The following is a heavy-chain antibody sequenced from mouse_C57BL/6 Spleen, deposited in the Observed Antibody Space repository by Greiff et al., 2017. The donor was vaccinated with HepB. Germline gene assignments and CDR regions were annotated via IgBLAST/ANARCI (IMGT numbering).Heavy chain of an antibody. J-gene: IGHJ4*01. CDR3: ARDTRYDYDGSYAMDY. Sequence: EVKLVESGGGLVKPGGSLKLSCAASGFTFSSYAMSWVRQTPEKRLEWVATISDGGSYTYYPDNVKGRFTISRDNAKNNLYLQMSHLKSEDTAMYYCARDTRYDYDGSYAMDYWGQGTSVTVSS. CDR1: GFTFSSYA. D-gene: IGHD2-4*01. CDR2: ISDGGSYT. V-gene: IGHV5-4*01.